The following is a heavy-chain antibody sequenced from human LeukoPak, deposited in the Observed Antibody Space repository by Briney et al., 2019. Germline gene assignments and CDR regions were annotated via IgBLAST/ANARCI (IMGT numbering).Heavy chain of an antibody. J-gene: IGHJ4*02. CDR3: AKESIFGVVRGLDY. D-gene: IGHD3-3*01. CDR1: GFTFSSYG. V-gene: IGHV3-30*18. Sequence: GRSLRLSCAASGFTFSSYGMHWVRQAPGKGLEWVAVISYDGSNKYYADSVKGRFTISRDNSKNTLYLQMNSLRAEDTAVYYCAKESIFGVVRGLDYWGQGTLVTVSS. CDR2: ISYDGSNK.